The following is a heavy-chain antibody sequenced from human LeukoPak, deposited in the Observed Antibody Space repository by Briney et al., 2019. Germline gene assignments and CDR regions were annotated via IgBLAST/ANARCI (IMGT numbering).Heavy chain of an antibody. Sequence: SETLTLTCAVYGGSSSGYYWSWIRQPPGKGLEWIGEINHSGSTNYNPSLKSRVTISVDTSKNQFSLKLSSVTAADTAVYYCACAPGIAVAAADYWGQGTLVTVSS. V-gene: IGHV4-34*01. CDR3: ACAPGIAVAAADY. D-gene: IGHD6-19*01. CDR1: GGSSSGYY. J-gene: IGHJ4*02. CDR2: INHSGST.